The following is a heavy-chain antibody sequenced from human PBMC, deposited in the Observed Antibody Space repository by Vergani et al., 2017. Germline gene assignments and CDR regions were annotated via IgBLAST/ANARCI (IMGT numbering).Heavy chain of an antibody. Sequence: QVQLVQSGAEVKKPGASVKVSCKASGYTFSGYYMHWVRQAPGQGLEWMGWINPNSGGTNSAQKFQGRVTMTRDTSISTAYMELGRLRSDDTAVYYCARGKYSGGYLDWGQGTLVTVSS. V-gene: IGHV1-2*02. CDR2: INPNSGGT. D-gene: IGHD1-26*01. CDR1: GYTFSGYY. J-gene: IGHJ4*02. CDR3: ARGKYSGGYLD.